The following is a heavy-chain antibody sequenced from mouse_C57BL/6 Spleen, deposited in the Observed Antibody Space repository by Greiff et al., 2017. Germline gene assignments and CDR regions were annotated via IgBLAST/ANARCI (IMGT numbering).Heavy chain of an antibody. J-gene: IGHJ4*01. CDR2: IDPSDSYT. D-gene: IGHD3-2*02. CDR1: GYTFTSYW. CDR3: ARGQLRLRDYAMDY. Sequence: QVQLQQPGAELVKPGASVKLSCKASGYTFTSYWMQWVKPRPGQGLEWIGEIDPSDSYTNYNQKFKGKATLTVDTSSSTAYMPLSSLTSEDSAVYCCARGQLRLRDYAMDYWGQGTSVTVSS. V-gene: IGHV1-50*01.